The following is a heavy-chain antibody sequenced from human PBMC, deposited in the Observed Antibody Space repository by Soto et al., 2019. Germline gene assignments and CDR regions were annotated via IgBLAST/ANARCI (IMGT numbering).Heavy chain of an antibody. CDR1: GGSIRNYY. D-gene: IGHD6-19*01. Sequence: QVQLQESGPGLVKPSETLSLTCTVSGGSIRNYYWSWLRQPPGQGLEWIAYVYNSGSTNPNPSLKRRVAISVDTSKNQFSLRLSSVTAADAAAYYCARLGGSGWSYYLDYWGQGTLVTVSS. J-gene: IGHJ4*02. CDR2: VYNSGST. CDR3: ARLGGSGWSYYLDY. V-gene: IGHV4-59*08.